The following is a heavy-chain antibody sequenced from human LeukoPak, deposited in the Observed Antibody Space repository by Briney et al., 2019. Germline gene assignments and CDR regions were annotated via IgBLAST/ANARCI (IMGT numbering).Heavy chain of an antibody. CDR1: GGSISSSSYY. CDR3: ARDSNWFDP. J-gene: IGHJ5*02. V-gene: IGHV4-39*07. Sequence: SETLSLTCTVSGGSISSSSYYWGWIRRPPGKGLEWIGSIYYSGSTYYNPSLKSRVTISVDTSKNQFSLKLSSVTAADTAVYYCARDSNWFDPWGQGTLVTVSS. CDR2: IYYSGST.